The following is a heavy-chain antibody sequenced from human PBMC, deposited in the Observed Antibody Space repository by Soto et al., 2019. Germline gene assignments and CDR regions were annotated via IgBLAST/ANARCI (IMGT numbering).Heavy chain of an antibody. D-gene: IGHD3-3*01. V-gene: IGHV3-30*18. CDR1: GFTFSSYG. CDR3: AKDSTIFGVVPGDY. CDR2: ISYDGSNK. J-gene: IGHJ4*02. Sequence: GGSLRLSCAASGFTFSSYGMHWVRQAPGKGLEWVAVISYDGSNKYHADSVKGRFTISRDNSKNTLYLRMNSLRAEDTAVYYCAKDSTIFGVVPGDYWGQGTLVTVSS.